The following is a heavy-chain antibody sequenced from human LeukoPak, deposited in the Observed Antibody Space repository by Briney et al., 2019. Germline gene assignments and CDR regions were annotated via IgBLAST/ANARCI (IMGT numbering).Heavy chain of an antibody. D-gene: IGHD1-26*01. CDR1: GGSISIYY. Sequence: SETLSLTCTVSGGSISIYYWNWIRQPAGKGLEWIGRIYTSGSTYYNPSLKSRVTISVDTSKNQFSLKLSSVTAADTAVYYCAREVEWELLTATDFDYWGQGTLVTVSS. V-gene: IGHV4-4*07. J-gene: IGHJ4*02. CDR3: AREVEWELLTATDFDY. CDR2: IYTSGST.